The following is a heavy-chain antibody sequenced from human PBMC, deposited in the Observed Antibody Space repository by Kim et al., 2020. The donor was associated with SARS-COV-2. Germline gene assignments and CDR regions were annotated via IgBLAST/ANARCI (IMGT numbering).Heavy chain of an antibody. J-gene: IGHJ3*02. CDR1: GGSISSGGYS. CDR2: IYHSGST. D-gene: IGHD3-22*01. Sequence: TLSLTCAVSGGSISSGGYSWSWIRQPPGKGLEWIGYIYHSGSTYYNPSLKSRVTISVDRSKNQFSLKLSSVTAADTAVYYCARSYDSSGNPERYAFDIWGQGTMVTVSA. V-gene: IGHV4-30-2*01. CDR3: ARSYDSSGNPERYAFDI.